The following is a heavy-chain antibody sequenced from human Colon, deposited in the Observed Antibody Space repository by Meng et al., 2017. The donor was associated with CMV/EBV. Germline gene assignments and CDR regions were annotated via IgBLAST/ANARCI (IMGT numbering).Heavy chain of an antibody. CDR1: GFPFSSYA. D-gene: IGHD1-26*01. Sequence: GESLKISCTVSGFPFSSYAMNWVRLAPGKGLEWVSSISGSGSSTYYADSVKGRFTISRDNSDNTLHLQMNSMRAEDTAVYYCAKGGSYYPHPSFYFDYWGQGTQVTVSS. CDR2: ISGSGSST. CDR3: AKGGSYYPHPSFYFDY. V-gene: IGHV3-23*01. J-gene: IGHJ4*02.